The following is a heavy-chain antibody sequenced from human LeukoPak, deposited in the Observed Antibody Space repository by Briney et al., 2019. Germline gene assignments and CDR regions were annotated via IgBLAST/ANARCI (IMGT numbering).Heavy chain of an antibody. CDR3: TRYFDL. V-gene: IGHV3-15*01. CDR2: IKSKANRGTT. J-gene: IGHJ2*01. Sequence: GGPLRLSCAASGFTFNNPWMRWVRHAPGEAREWGCNIKSKANRGTTDYAAPGNDRFTFSRDASKTTLYLQMNSRKTEDPTVYYCTRYFDLWSHGTLVTVSS. CDR1: GFTFNNPW.